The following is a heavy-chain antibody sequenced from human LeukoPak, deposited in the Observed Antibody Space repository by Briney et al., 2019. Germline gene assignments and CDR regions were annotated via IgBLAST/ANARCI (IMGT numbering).Heavy chain of an antibody. V-gene: IGHV3-23*01. CDR2: ISGSGDNT. Sequence: GGSLRLSCAASGFTFSSYAMSWVRQAPGKGLEWVSGISGSGDNTYYADSVKGRFTISRDNSKNTLYLQMNSLRAEDTAVYYCAKDLITGTGYGMDVWGQGTTVTVSS. CDR1: GFTFSSYA. J-gene: IGHJ6*02. D-gene: IGHD1-20*01. CDR3: AKDLITGTGYGMDV.